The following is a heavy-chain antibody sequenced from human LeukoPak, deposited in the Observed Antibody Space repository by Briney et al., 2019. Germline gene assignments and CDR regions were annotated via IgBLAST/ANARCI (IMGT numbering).Heavy chain of an antibody. CDR2: IIPIFGTA. V-gene: IGHV1-69*13. CDR1: GGTFSSYA. D-gene: IGHD2-2*01. Sequence: ASVKVSCKASGGTFSSYAISWVRQAPGRGLEWMGGIIPIFGTANYAQKFQGRVTITADESTSTAYMELSSLRSEDTAVYYCAGGYCSSTSCYAPRVHWGQGTLVTVSS. J-gene: IGHJ4*02. CDR3: AGGYCSSTSCYAPRVH.